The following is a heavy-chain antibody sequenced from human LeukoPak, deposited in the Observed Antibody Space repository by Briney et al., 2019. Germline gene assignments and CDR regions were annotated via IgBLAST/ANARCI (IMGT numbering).Heavy chain of an antibody. CDR2: INTNTGNP. CDR3: ARTYYYGSGSYSLDY. J-gene: IGHJ4*02. Sequence: ASVKVSCKASGYIFTTYGMNWVRQAPGQGLEWMGWINTNTGNPTYAQGFTGRFVFSLDTSVSTAYLQISSLKAEDTAVYYCARTYYYGSGSYSLDYWGQGTLVTVSS. D-gene: IGHD3-10*01. CDR1: GYIFTTYG. V-gene: IGHV7-4-1*02.